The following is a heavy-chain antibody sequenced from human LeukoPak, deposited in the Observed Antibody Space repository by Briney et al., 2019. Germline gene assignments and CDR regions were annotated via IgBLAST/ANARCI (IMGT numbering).Heavy chain of an antibody. V-gene: IGHV3-13*01. Sequence: GGSLRLSCAASGFTFSSFDMHWVRQPTGQGLEWVSTIGTASDTYYPGSVEGRFTLSRDNAKNSLYLQVNSLTAGDTAVYYCARGPPRGKYYYMDVWGKGTTVTVSS. CDR3: ARGPPRGKYYYMDV. CDR1: GFTFSSFD. J-gene: IGHJ6*03. D-gene: IGHD1-1*01. CDR2: IGTASDT.